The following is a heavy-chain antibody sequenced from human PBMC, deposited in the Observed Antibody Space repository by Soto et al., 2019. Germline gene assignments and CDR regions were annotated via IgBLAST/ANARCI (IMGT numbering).Heavy chain of an antibody. J-gene: IGHJ5*02. CDR2: VYNRGNT. Sequence: PXETLSLTFTVAGCSISTYYWSWIRQPPGKGLEWIGYVYNRGNTKYNPSLKSRVTIWEDMSKNQVSLRLSSVTAADTAIYYCARDRQHTYGNCFDHWGQGPLATVSS. CDR3: ARDRQHTYGNCFDH. D-gene: IGHD4-17*01. CDR1: GCSISTYY. V-gene: IGHV4-59*01.